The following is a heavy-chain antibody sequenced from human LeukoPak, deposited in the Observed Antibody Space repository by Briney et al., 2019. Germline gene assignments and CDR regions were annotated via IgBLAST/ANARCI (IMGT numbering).Heavy chain of an antibody. J-gene: IGHJ4*02. V-gene: IGHV1-2*02. CDR3: ARDFPSSGWYHPFDY. CDR2: INPNSGGT. Sequence: GASVKVSCKASGYTFTAYYMHWVRQAPGQGLKWMGWINPNSGGTNYAQKFQGRVTMTRDTSISTVYMELSRLRSDDTAVYYCARDFPSSGWYHPFDYWGQGILVTVSS. D-gene: IGHD6-19*01. CDR1: GYTFTAYY.